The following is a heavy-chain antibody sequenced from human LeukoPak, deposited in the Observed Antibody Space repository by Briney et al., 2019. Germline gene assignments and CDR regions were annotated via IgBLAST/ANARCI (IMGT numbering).Heavy chain of an antibody. CDR3: AGDTYCGGDCYSSY. D-gene: IGHD2-21*02. Sequence: SQTLSLTCTVSGGSISSGGYYWSWIRQHPGKGLERIGYIYYSGSTYYNPSLKSRVTISVDTSKNQFSLKLSSVTAADTAVYYCAGDTYCGGDCYSSYWGQGTLVTVSS. J-gene: IGHJ4*02. CDR2: IYYSGST. CDR1: GGSISSGGYY. V-gene: IGHV4-31*03.